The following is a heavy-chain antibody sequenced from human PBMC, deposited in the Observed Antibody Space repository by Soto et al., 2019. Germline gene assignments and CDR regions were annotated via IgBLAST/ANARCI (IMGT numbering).Heavy chain of an antibody. J-gene: IGHJ3*02. D-gene: IGHD6-19*01. Sequence: EVQLLESGGGLVQPGGSLRLSCAASGFTLRNYAMNWVRQAPGKGLEWVSSISGDTYYADSVKGRFTISRDNSKNTLTLQINRLRAEETAVYYCVKRLYSTGGTFDIWGQGAMVTVSS. CDR1: GFTLRNYA. V-gene: IGHV3-23*01. CDR2: ISGDT. CDR3: VKRLYSTGGTFDI.